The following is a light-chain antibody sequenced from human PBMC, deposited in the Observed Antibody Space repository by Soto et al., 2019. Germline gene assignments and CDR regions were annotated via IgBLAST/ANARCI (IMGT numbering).Light chain of an antibody. V-gene: IGLV2-14*01. CDR1: SSDVGAYNY. J-gene: IGLJ1*01. CDR2: DVS. CDR3: SSYTSATTHV. Sequence: QSALTQPASVSGSPGQSITISCTGTSSDVGAYNYDSWYQQYPGEAPKVIIYDVSHRPAGVSNRFSGSKSGNTASLTSSGLQTQDEADYYCSSYTSATTHVFGPGTKLTVL.